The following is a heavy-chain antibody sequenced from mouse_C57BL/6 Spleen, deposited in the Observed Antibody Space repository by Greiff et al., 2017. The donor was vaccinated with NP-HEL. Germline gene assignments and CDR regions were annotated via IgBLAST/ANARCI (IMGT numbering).Heavy chain of an antibody. V-gene: IGHV1-55*01. CDR3: AKYYGSSPAWFAY. J-gene: IGHJ3*01. D-gene: IGHD1-1*01. CDR1: GYTFTSYW. CDR2: IYPGSGST. Sequence: QVQLQQSGAELVKPGASVKMSCKASGYTFTSYWITWVKQRPGQGLEWIGYIYPGSGSTNYNEKFKSKATLTVDTSSSTAYMQLSSLTFEDSAVYYCAKYYGSSPAWFAYWGQGTLVTVSA.